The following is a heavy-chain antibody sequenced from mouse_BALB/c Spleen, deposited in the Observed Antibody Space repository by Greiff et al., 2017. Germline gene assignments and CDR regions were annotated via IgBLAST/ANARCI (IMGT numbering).Heavy chain of an antibody. CDR2: INPNNGGT. J-gene: IGHJ1*01. Sequence: EVQLVESGPELVMPGASVKISCKTSGYTFTEYTMHWVKQSHGKSLEWIGGINPNNGGTSYNQKFKGKATLTVDTSSSTAYMELRSLTSEDSAVYYCARRGTGTGWYFDVWGAGTTVTVSS. V-gene: IGHV1-18*01. D-gene: IGHD4-1*01. CDR1: GYTFTEYT. CDR3: ARRGTGTGWYFDV.